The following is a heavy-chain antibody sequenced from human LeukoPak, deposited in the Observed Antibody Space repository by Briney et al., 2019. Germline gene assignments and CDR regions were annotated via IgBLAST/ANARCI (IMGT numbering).Heavy chain of an antibody. J-gene: IGHJ4*02. V-gene: IGHV3-30*02. Sequence: PGGSLRLSCAASAFRFSSYGMHWVRQAPGKGPEWVAFIRSDSSNQYYADSVKGRFTISRDNSKDTLYLQMNSLRAEDTAVYYCARQYCSSTSCYRNSVGHYFDYWGQGTLVTVSS. CDR3: ARQYCSSTSCYRNSVGHYFDY. CDR1: AFRFSSYG. CDR2: IRSDSSNQ. D-gene: IGHD2-2*01.